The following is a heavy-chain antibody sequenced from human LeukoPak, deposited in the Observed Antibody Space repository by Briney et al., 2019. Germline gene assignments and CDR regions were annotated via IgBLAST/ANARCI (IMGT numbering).Heavy chain of an antibody. CDR2: INPNSGGT. Sequence: VSVKVSCKASGYTFTGYYMHWVRQAPGQGLEWMGWINPNSGGTNYAQKFQGRVTMTRDTSISTAYMELSRLRSDDTAVYYCARGSNDILTGYFWYYFDYWGQGTLVTVSS. V-gene: IGHV1-2*02. CDR1: GYTFTGYY. D-gene: IGHD3-9*01. J-gene: IGHJ4*02. CDR3: ARGSNDILTGYFWYYFDY.